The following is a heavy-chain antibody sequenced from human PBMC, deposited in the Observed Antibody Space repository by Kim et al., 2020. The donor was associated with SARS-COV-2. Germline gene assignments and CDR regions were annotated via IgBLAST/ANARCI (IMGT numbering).Heavy chain of an antibody. V-gene: IGHV1-46*01. D-gene: IGHD2-2*01. J-gene: IGHJ4*02. CDR3: ARDSSMVIDY. CDR2: ST. Sequence: STNYAKKFQGRVTRTRHTTTSTVYMELSSLGPEDTAVYYCARDSSMVIDYWGQGTLVTVSS.